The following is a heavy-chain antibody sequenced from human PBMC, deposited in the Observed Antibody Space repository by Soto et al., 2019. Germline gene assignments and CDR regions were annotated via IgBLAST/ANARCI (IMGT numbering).Heavy chain of an antibody. J-gene: IGHJ3*02. CDR3: ARVERGTATTVVDAFDI. Sequence: SETLSLTCAVYGGFVSSGNYYWSWIRQPPGKGLEWIGEMSHSGGTHFNPSLKSRVTISVDTSKNQFSLKMSSVTAADTALYYCARVERGTATTVVDAFDIWGPGTMVTVSS. CDR1: GGFVSSGNYY. CDR2: MSHSGGT. D-gene: IGHD1-1*01. V-gene: IGHV4-61*01.